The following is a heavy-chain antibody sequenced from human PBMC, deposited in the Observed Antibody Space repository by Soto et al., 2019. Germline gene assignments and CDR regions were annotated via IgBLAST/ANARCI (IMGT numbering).Heavy chain of an antibody. V-gene: IGHV3-7*01. J-gene: IGHJ6*03. CDR3: ARDQAGRSYYGDLYYYYMDV. D-gene: IGHD4-17*01. CDR1: GFTFSSYW. CDR2: IKQDGSEK. Sequence: GGSLRLSCAASGFTFSSYWMSWVRQAPGEGLEWVANIKQDGSEKYYVDSVKGRFTISRDNAKNSLYLQMNSLRAEDTAVYYCARDQAGRSYYGDLYYYYMDVWGQGTTVTVSS.